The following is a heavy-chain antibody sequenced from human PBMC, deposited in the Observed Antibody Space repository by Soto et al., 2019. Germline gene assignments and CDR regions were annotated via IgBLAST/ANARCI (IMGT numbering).Heavy chain of an antibody. Sequence: QVHLVQSGAGGRRLGPSGRVSSKGLGYAFTTFVTTWVRQAPGQGLEWMGWISAHNGNTNYAQKLQGRVTVTRDTSTSTAYMELRSLRSDDTAVYYCARGRYGDYWGQGALVTVSS. CDR1: GYAFTTFV. J-gene: IGHJ4*02. D-gene: IGHD1-1*01. CDR3: ARGRYGDY. CDR2: ISAHNGNT. V-gene: IGHV1-18*01.